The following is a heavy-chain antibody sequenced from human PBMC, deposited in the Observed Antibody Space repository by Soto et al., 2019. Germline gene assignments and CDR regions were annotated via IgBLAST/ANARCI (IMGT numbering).Heavy chain of an antibody. J-gene: IGHJ6*02. Sequence: SVKLSCKASGDMFDTYTITWMRHAPGLGLEWVGGIIPRSAKSNYAQKFEGRVTITADESTSTAYMELSSLRSDDTAVYYCAREGLVLVPTTVNSDYYYYAMDVWGQGTTVTVSS. CDR1: GDMFDTYT. CDR2: IIPRSAKS. V-gene: IGHV1-69*13. CDR3: AREGLVLVPTTVNSDYYYYAMDV. D-gene: IGHD2-2*01.